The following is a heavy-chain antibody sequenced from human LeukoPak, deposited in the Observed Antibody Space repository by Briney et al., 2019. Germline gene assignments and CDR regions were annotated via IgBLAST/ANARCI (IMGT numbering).Heavy chain of an antibody. D-gene: IGHD3-10*01. V-gene: IGHV3-23*01. CDR3: ARDYGALYYYAD. J-gene: IGHJ1*01. Sequence: GGSLRLSCAASGFTFSSYAMSWVRQAPGKGLEWVSAISGSGGSTYYADSVKGRFTISRDNSKNTLYLQMNSLRAEDTAVYYCARDYGALYYYADWGQGTLVTVSS. CDR2: ISGSGGST. CDR1: GFTFSSYA.